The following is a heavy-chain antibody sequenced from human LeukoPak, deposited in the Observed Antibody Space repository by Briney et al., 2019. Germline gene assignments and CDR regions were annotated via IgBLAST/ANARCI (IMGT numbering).Heavy chain of an antibody. J-gene: IGHJ4*02. CDR2: ISSSGSTL. CDR3: ARRRYNWNAIDY. D-gene: IGHD1-20*01. CDR1: GFTFSDYY. Sequence: GGSLRLSCAASGFTFSDYYMSWIRQAPGKGLEWVSYISSSGSTLYYADSVKGRITISRDNAKNSLYLQTNSLRAEDTAVYYCARRRYNWNAIDYWGQGTLVTVSS. V-gene: IGHV3-11*01.